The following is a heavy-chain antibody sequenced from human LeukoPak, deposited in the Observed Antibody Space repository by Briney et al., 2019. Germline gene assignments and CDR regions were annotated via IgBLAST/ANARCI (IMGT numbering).Heavy chain of an antibody. CDR1: GFTFNNYA. J-gene: IGHJ4*02. D-gene: IGHD1-26*01. CDR2: IHKTGDYT. CDR3: VRDRGTYRPIDY. V-gene: IGHV3-23*01. Sequence: GGSLRLSCVASGFTFNNYALSWVRQAPGRGLEWVSAIHKTGDYTYYTASVKGRFTISRDNSKNMLYLEMNSLRDEDTAIYYCVRDRGTYRPIDYWGQGTLVTVSS.